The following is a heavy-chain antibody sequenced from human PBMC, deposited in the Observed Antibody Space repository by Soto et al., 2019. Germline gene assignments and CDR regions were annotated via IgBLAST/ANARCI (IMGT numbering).Heavy chain of an antibody. Sequence: PGGSLRLSCAASGFTFSSYAMHWVRQAPGKGLEWVAVISYDGSNKYYADSVKGRFTISRDNSKNTLYLQMNSLRAEDTAVYYCARERDYGVSDYYYYGMDVWGQGTTVTVSS. CDR3: ARERDYGVSDYYYYGMDV. CDR2: ISYDGSNK. D-gene: IGHD4-17*01. J-gene: IGHJ6*02. V-gene: IGHV3-30-3*01. CDR1: GFTFSSYA.